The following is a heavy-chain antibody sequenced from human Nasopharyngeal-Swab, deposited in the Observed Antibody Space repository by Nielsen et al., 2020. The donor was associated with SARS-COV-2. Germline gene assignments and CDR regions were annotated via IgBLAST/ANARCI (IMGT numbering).Heavy chain of an antibody. Sequence: SETLSLTCAVYGGSFSGYYWSWIRQPPGKGLEWIGEINHSGSTNYNPSLESRVTISVDTSKNQFSLKVSSVTAADTAVYYCARGYCSGGSCPRTLYYYYYAMDVWGQGTTVTVSS. CDR2: INHSGST. V-gene: IGHV4-34*01. D-gene: IGHD2-15*01. J-gene: IGHJ6*02. CDR3: ARGYCSGGSCPRTLYYYYYAMDV. CDR1: GGSFSGYY.